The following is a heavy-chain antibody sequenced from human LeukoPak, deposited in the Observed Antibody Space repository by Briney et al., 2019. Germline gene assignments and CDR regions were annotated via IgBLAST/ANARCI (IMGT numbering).Heavy chain of an antibody. CDR1: GFTFSTYA. J-gene: IGHJ4*02. Sequence: GGSLRLSCAASGFTFSTYAMGWVRQAPGKGLEWVSAISGSGGSTYYADSVKGRFTISRDNSKNTLYLQMNSLRAEDTAVYYCAKSSLLAVAGTGDYWGQGTLVTVSS. CDR3: AKSSLLAVAGTGDY. V-gene: IGHV3-23*01. CDR2: ISGSGGST. D-gene: IGHD6-19*01.